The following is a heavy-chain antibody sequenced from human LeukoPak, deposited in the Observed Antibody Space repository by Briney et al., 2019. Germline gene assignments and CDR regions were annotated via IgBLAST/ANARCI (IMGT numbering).Heavy chain of an antibody. Sequence: AASVKVSCKASGYTFTHYYMHWVRQARGQGLEWMGVIGTSNGNTRYAQNFRGRVTMTRDTSTSTVYVDLSSLRFDDTAVYYCARDPGGDYFGPGAYYAYWGQGTLVTVSS. CDR1: GYTFTHYY. CDR3: ARDPGGDYFGPGAYYAY. CDR2: IGTSNGNT. D-gene: IGHD3-10*01. J-gene: IGHJ4*02. V-gene: IGHV1-46*01.